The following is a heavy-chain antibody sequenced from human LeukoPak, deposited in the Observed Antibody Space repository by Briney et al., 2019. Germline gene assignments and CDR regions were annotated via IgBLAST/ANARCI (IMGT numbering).Heavy chain of an antibody. D-gene: IGHD4-17*01. CDR3: ARDSRQYGDGTGDFDY. CDR2: IYYSGST. Sequence: SETLSLTCTVSGGSLSSSSYYWGWIRQPPGKGLEWIGSIYYSGSTYYNPSLKSRVTISVDTSKNQFSLKLSSVTAADTAVYYCARDSRQYGDGTGDFDYWGQGTLVTVSS. CDR1: GGSLSSSSYY. J-gene: IGHJ4*02. V-gene: IGHV4-39*07.